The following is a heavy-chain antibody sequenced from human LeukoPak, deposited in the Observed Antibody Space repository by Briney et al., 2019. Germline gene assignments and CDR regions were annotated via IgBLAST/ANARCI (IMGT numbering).Heavy chain of an antibody. CDR3: AKDRRYCSSTSCYTHLYYYYYYMDV. V-gene: IGHV3-23*01. CDR2: ISGSGGST. CDR1: GFTFSTYA. J-gene: IGHJ6*03. D-gene: IGHD2-2*02. Sequence: PGGSLRLSCAASGFTFSTYAMSWVRQAPGRGLEWVSTISGSGGSTYYADCGKGRFTISRDNSKTTLYLQMNSLRAEDTAVYYCAKDRRYCSSTSCYTHLYYYYYYMDVWGKGTTVTVSS.